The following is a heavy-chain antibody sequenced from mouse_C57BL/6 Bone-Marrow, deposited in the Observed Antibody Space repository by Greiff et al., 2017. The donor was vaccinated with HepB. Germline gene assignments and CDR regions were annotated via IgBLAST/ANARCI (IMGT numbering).Heavy chain of an antibody. CDR1: GYTFTSYD. CDR3: ARWNDYPYYYAMDY. D-gene: IGHD2-4*01. V-gene: IGHV1-85*01. CDR2: IYPRDGST. Sequence: VKVVESGPELVKPGASVKSSCKAFGYTFTSYDINWVKQRPGQGLEWIGWIYPRDGSTKYNEKFKGKATLTVDTSSSTAYMELHSLTSEDSAVYFCARWNDYPYYYAMDYWGQGTSVTVSS. J-gene: IGHJ4*01.